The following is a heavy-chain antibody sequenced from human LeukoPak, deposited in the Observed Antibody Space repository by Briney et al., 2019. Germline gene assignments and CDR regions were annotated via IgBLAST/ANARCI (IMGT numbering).Heavy chain of an antibody. V-gene: IGHV3-7*03. Sequence: GGSLRLSCAASGFTFSRYWMSWVRQAPGKGLEWVASVKGDGSQKNYADTAEGRFTISRDNAKKSLVMQMNSLRVEDTAIYYCAREAFWGPGTLVTGFS. J-gene: IGHJ4*02. CDR3: AREAF. CDR2: VKGDGSQK. CDR1: GFTFSRYW.